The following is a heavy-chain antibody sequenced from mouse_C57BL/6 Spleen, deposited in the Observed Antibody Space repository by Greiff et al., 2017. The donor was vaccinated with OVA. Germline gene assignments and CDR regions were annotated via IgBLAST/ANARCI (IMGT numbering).Heavy chain of an antibody. CDR3: TSYDGYSPDD. J-gene: IGHJ2*01. V-gene: IGHV1-15*01. CDR1: GYTFTDYE. D-gene: IGHD2-3*01. CDR2: IDPETGGT. Sequence: QVQLKQSGAELVRPGASVTLSCKASGYTFTDYEMHWVKQTPVHGLEWIGAIDPETGGTAYNQKFKGKAILTADKSSSTAYMELRSLTSEDSAVYYCTSYDGYSPDDWGQGTTLTVSS.